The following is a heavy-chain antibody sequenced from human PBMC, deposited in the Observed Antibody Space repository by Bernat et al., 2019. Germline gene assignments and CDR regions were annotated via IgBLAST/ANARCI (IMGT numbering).Heavy chain of an antibody. CDR3: AREVANCGRDCYSHFDY. CDR1: GYTFTGYY. D-gene: IGHD2-21*02. J-gene: IGHJ4*02. Sequence: QVQLVQSGAEVKKPGASVKVSCKTSGYTFTGYYMHWVRQAPGQGLEWMGWINPNSGGTNYAQKFQGWVTMTRDTSISTAYMELSRLRTDDTAVYYCAREVANCGRDCYSHFDYWGQGTLVTVSS. V-gene: IGHV1-2*04. CDR2: INPNSGGT.